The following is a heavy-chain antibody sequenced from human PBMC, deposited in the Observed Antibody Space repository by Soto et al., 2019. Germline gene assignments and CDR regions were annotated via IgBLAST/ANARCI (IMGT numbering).Heavy chain of an antibody. V-gene: IGHV1-69*01. D-gene: IGHD3-10*01. Sequence: VQLVQSGAEVKKPGSSVKVSCKASGGIFSTYAISWLRQAPGQGLAWMGGIIPIFGTPNYAQRFQGRVTITADESTSTAYMELSRLRSEDTAVYSCARDRDDYGSGNYYNRIDFWGQGTLVTVSS. CDR2: IIPIFGTP. CDR1: GGIFSTYA. CDR3: ARDRDDYGSGNYYNRIDF. J-gene: IGHJ4*02.